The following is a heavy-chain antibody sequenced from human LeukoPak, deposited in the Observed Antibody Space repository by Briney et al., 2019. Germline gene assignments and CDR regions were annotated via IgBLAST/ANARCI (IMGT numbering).Heavy chain of an antibody. Sequence: SETLSLTCTVSGGSISSYYWSWIRQPPGKGLEWIGYIYYSGSTNYNPSLKSRVTISVDTSKNQFSLKLSSVTAADTAVYYCARFYYYYGMDVWGQGTMVTVSS. V-gene: IGHV4-59*08. CDR1: GGSISSYY. CDR3: ARFYYYYGMDV. CDR2: IYYSGST. J-gene: IGHJ6*02.